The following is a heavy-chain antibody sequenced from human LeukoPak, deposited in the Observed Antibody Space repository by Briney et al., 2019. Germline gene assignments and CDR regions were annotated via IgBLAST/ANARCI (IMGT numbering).Heavy chain of an antibody. V-gene: IGHV3-20*04. CDR2: IDWGGRST. Sequence: TGGSLRLSCAASGFTFDDYGMSWVRQAPGKGLEWDSGIDWGGRSTGYADSVKGRFTISRDNAKNSLYLQMISLRAEDTAFYFCTKDRSGYYDGSFDIWGQGTTVTVSS. D-gene: IGHD3-22*01. CDR3: TKDRSGYYDGSFDI. CDR1: GFTFDDYG. J-gene: IGHJ3*02.